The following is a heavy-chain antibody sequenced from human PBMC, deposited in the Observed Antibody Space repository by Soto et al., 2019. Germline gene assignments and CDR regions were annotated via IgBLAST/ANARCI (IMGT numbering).Heavy chain of an antibody. CDR2: IIPFHGVT. Sequence: QVQLVQSGAEVKKPGSSVKVSCKASGGTFSPYTINWVRQAPGQGLEWMGRIIPFHGVTNYAQKFQARVTIAADKSPSTAYMELSGLRFEDTAMYYCTRDLEITVSTWLFGGFWGRGTLVTVSS. D-gene: IGHD3-9*01. CDR1: GGTFSPYT. V-gene: IGHV1-69*08. J-gene: IGHJ4*02. CDR3: TRDLEITVSTWLFGGF.